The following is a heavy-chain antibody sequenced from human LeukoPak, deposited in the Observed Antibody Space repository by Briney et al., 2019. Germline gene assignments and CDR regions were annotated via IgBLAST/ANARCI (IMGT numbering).Heavy chain of an antibody. CDR3: ATDRKVGTWDPRFNY. V-gene: IGHV3-7*01. CDR1: GFTLSDYW. Sequence: SRGSLRLSCLASGFTLSDYWMIWVRQAPGKGLEWVGNIRQDDSEKNYVDSVKGRFTISRDNAKSSLYLQMNSLRAEDTAIYYCATDRKVGTWDPRFNYWGQGTLVTVSS. CDR2: IRQDDSEK. D-gene: IGHD4-23*01. J-gene: IGHJ4*02.